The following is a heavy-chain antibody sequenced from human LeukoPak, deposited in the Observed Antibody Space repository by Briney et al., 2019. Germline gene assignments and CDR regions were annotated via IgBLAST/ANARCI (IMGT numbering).Heavy chain of an antibody. CDR2: IIPIFGTA. CDR1: GGTFISYA. D-gene: IGHD6-6*01. CDR3: AREVDSSSGYFDY. J-gene: IGHJ4*02. Sequence: GASVKVSCKASGGTFISYAISWVRQAPGQGLEWMGGIIPIFGTANYAQKFQGRVTITADESTSTAYMELSSLRSEDTAVYYCAREVDSSSGYFDYWGQGTLVTVSS. V-gene: IGHV1-69*13.